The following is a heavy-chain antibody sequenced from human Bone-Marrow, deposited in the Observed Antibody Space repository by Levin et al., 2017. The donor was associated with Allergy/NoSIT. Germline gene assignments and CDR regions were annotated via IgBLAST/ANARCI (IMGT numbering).Heavy chain of an antibody. V-gene: IGHV3-23*01. J-gene: IGHJ5*02. CDR1: GFTFSSYA. Sequence: SCAASGFTFSSYAMTWVRQAPDKGLEWVSAISGGGVDTFYTDSVRGRFTISRDNSKNILYLQMNSLRTEDTAKYFCAKADNYYGSGSYSAWGQGTLITVSS. CDR3: AKADNYYGSGSYSA. D-gene: IGHD3-10*01. CDR2: ISGGGVDT.